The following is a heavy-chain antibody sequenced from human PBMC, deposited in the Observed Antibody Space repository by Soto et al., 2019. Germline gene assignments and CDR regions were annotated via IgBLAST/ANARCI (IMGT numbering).Heavy chain of an antibody. CDR1: GYTFTSHD. J-gene: IGHJ5*02. Sequence: QVQLVQSGAEVKKPGASVKVSCKASGYTFTSHDITWVRQATGQGLEWLGWMNPNSCNTGYAQNFQGRVTMTRNTSISTAYMELSSLRSEDAAVYYCARSGQVGNLFAPWGQGTLVTVPS. V-gene: IGHV1-8*01. D-gene: IGHD3-3*01. CDR2: MNPNSCNT. CDR3: ARSGQVGNLFAP.